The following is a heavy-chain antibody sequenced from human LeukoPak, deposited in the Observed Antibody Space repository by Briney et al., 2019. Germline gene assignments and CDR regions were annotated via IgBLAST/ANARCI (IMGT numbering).Heavy chain of an antibody. J-gene: IGHJ3*02. CDR3: ARAGGNYSYDAFDI. D-gene: IGHD4-23*01. V-gene: IGHV4-39*01. CDR1: GGSISSSSYY. Sequence: MLSETLSLTCTVSGGSISSSSYYWGWIRQPPGKGLEWIGSIYYSGSTYYNPSLKSRVTISVDTSKNQFSLKLSSVTAADTAVYYCARAGGNYSYDAFDIWGQGTMVTVSS. CDR2: IYYSGST.